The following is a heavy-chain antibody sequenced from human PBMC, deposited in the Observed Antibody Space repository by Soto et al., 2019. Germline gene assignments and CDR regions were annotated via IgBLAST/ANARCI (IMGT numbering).Heavy chain of an antibody. D-gene: IGHD3-10*01. J-gene: IGHJ5*02. CDR2: TSHDGVT. V-gene: IGHV4-4*02. CDR1: GGSISSSNW. Sequence: SETLSLTCAVSGGSISSSNWWSWVRQFPGKGLEWIGETSHDGVTNYNPSLKSRVTISVDTSKNQFSLKLSSVTVADTAVYYCARHGSGSYYNNWFDPWGQGTLVTVSS. CDR3: ARHGSGSYYNNWFDP.